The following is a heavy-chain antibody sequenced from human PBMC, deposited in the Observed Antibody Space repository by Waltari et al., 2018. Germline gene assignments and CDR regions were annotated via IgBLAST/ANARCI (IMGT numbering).Heavy chain of an antibody. CDR2: SVAYNGNT. J-gene: IGHJ6*02. CDR1: GYTFTSYG. Sequence: QVQLVQSGAEVKKPGASVKVSCKASGYTFTSYGISWVRQAPGQGLEWMGWSVAYNGNTNYEQKLQGRVTMTTDTSTSTAYMELRSLGSDDTAVYYCARDVAPIAARNIYYYYGMDVWGQGTTVTVSS. CDR3: ARDVAPIAARNIYYYYGMDV. V-gene: IGHV1-18*01. D-gene: IGHD6-6*01.